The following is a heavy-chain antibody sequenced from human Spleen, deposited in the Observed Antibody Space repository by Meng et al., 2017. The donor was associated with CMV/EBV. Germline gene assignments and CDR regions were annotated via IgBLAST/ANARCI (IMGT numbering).Heavy chain of an antibody. CDR1: GYTLTESS. V-gene: IGHV1-24*01. J-gene: IGHJ5*02. Sequence: ASVKVSCKVSGYTLTESSIHWVRQAPGKGLEWMGGSDPEDGETIYAHQFQGRVTMTEDTSTDTAYMEVRSLSSDDTAIYYCAAIPASIDWFDPWGQGTLVTVSS. CDR2: SDPEDGET. D-gene: IGHD2-2*02. CDR3: AAIPASIDWFDP.